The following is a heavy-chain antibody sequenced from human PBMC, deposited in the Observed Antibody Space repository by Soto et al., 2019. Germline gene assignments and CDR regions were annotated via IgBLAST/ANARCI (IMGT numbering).Heavy chain of an antibody. Sequence: ASVKVSCKASGYTFTGYYMRWVRQAPGQGLEWMEWINPNSGGTNYAQKFQGWVTMTRDTSTSTVYMELSSLRSEDTAVYYCARYDYNGYYFDYWGQGTLVTVSS. CDR1: GYTFTGYY. V-gene: IGHV1-2*04. CDR2: INPNSGGT. CDR3: ARYDYNGYYFDY. D-gene: IGHD4-4*01. J-gene: IGHJ4*02.